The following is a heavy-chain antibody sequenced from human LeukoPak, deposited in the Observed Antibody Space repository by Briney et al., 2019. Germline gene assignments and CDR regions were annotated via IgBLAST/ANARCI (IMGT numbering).Heavy chain of an antibody. J-gene: IGHJ4*02. CDR3: ARARGIAASFDY. V-gene: IGHV4-39*07. D-gene: IGHD6-13*01. CDR1: GGSISSSSYY. CDR2: IYYSGST. Sequence: SETLSLTCTVSGGSISSSSYYWGWIRQPPGKGLEWIGSIYYSGSTNYNPSLKSRVTMSVDTSKNQFSLKLSSVTAADTAVYYCARARGIAASFDYWGQGTLVTVSS.